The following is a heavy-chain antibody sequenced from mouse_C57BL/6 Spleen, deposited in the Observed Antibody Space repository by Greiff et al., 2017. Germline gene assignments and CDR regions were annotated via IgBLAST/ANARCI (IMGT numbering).Heavy chain of an antibody. Sequence: VQLQQSGPELVKPGASVKMSCKASGYTFTDYNMHWVKQSHGKSLEWIGYINPNNGGTSYNQKFKGKATLTVNKSSSTAYMELRSLTSEDSAVYYCARREGSREEYYYAMDYWGQGTSVTVSS. CDR1: GYTFTDYN. CDR2: INPNNGGT. V-gene: IGHV1-22*01. J-gene: IGHJ4*01. CDR3: ARREGSREEYYYAMDY. D-gene: IGHD1-1*01.